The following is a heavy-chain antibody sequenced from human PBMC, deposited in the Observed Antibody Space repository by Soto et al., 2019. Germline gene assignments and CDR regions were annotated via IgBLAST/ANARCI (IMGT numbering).Heavy chain of an antibody. J-gene: IGHJ4*02. D-gene: IGHD3-3*01. CDR1: GYTFTSYG. CDR3: ASSTYDFWSPIDY. CDR2: ISAINGTA. V-gene: IGHV1-69*13. Sequence: SVKVSCKASGYTFTSYGISWVRQAPGQGLEWMGGISAINGTANYAQKFQGRVTITADESTSTAYMELSSLRSEDTAVYYCASSTYDFWSPIDYWGQGTLVTVSS.